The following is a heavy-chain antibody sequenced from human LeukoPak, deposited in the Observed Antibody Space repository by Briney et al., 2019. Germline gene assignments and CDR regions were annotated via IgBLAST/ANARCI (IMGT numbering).Heavy chain of an antibody. CDR1: GDSINSGTYF. Sequence: SETLSLTCTVSGDSINSGTYFWGWVRQPPGKGLECIGSSGSTYYSPSLRSRVTISVDTSKNQFSLKLSSVTAADTAVYYCARPIRRPNSSSWYNWFDPWGQGMLVTVSS. V-gene: IGHV4-39*01. CDR2: SGST. J-gene: IGHJ5*02. D-gene: IGHD6-13*01. CDR3: ARPIRRPNSSSWYNWFDP.